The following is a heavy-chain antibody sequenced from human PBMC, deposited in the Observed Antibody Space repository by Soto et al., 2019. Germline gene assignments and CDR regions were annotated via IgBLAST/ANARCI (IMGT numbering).Heavy chain of an antibody. CDR2: IYYSGST. J-gene: IGHJ4*02. CDR3: ARHGGGYPIDY. D-gene: IGHD3-16*01. CDR1: GGSISSYY. Sequence: SETLSLTCTVSGGSISSYYWSWIRQPPGKGLEWIGYIYYSGSTNYNPSLKSRVTISVDTSKNQFSLKLSSVTAADTAVYYCARHGGGYPIDYRGQGTLVTVSS. V-gene: IGHV4-59*08.